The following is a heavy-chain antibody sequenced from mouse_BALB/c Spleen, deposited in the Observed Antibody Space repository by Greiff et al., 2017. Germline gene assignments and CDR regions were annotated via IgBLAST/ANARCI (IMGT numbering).Heavy chain of an antibody. V-gene: IGHV5-6-4*01. CDR2: ISSGGSYT. Sequence: EVQLVESGGGLVKPGGSLKLSCAASGFTFSSYTMSWVRQTPEKRLEWVATISSGGSYTYYPDSVKGRFTISRDNAKNTLYLQMSSLKSEDTAMYYCTSLFITTVGGYFDVWGAGTTVTVSS. CDR1: GFTFSSYT. J-gene: IGHJ1*01. D-gene: IGHD1-1*01. CDR3: TSLFITTVGGYFDV.